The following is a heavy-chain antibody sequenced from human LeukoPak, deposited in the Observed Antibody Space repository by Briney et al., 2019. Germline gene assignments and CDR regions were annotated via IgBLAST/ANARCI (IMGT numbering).Heavy chain of an antibody. CDR1: AYSFSTYD. V-gene: IGHV1-8*03. D-gene: IGHD4-23*01. Sequence: GASVKVSCKASAYSFSTYDINWVRQATGQGLEWMGWMNPDSGNTGYAQKFQGRVTITRNTSISTAYMELSSLKSDDTAVYYCARRLGLRWDLQAFDIWGQGQWSPSLQ. CDR3: ARRLGLRWDLQAFDI. CDR2: MNPDSGNT. J-gene: IGHJ3*02.